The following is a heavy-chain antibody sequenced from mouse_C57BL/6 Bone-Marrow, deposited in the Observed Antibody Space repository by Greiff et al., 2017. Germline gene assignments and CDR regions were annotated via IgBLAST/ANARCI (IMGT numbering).Heavy chain of an antibody. CDR1: GYTFTDHT. CDR3: ARWLTVGVDY. J-gene: IGHJ2*01. CDR2: IYPRDGST. Sequence: VKVVESDAELVKPGASVKISCKVSGYTFTDHTIHWMKQRPEPGLEWIGYIYPRDGSTKYNEKFKSKATLTVDKSSSTAYMQLSSLTSEDSAVYYCARWLTVGVDYWGQGTTLTVSS. D-gene: IGHD2-2*01. V-gene: IGHV1-78*01.